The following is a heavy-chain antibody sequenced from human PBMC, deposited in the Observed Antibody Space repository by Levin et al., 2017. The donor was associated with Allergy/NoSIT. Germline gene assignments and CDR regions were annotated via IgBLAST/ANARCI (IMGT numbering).Heavy chain of an antibody. Sequence: RAGGSLRLSCAASGFTFTSYWMHWVRQAPGKGLVWVSRVNSDGSDTIYADSVRGRFTISRDNAKNTLYLQLNSLRAEDTAVYFCARGGFDHAFDIWGPGTMVTVSS. D-gene: IGHD3-9*01. CDR3: ARGGFDHAFDI. CDR1: GFTFTSYW. J-gene: IGHJ3*02. V-gene: IGHV3-74*01. CDR2: VNSDGSDT.